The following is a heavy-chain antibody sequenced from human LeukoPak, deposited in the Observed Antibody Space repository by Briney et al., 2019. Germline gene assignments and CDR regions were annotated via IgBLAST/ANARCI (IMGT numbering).Heavy chain of an antibody. CDR3: ARNEGSI. D-gene: IGHD1-26*01. J-gene: IGHJ4*02. V-gene: IGHV3-11*01. CDR2: ISNSGSLK. CDR1: GFTFSDHY. Sequence: MAGGSLRLSCAASGFTFSDHYMSWFRQAPGKGLEWVSYISNSGSLKYYADSVKGRFTISRDNAKNSLYLQMDSLRAEETAVYYCARNEGSIWGQGTLVTVSS.